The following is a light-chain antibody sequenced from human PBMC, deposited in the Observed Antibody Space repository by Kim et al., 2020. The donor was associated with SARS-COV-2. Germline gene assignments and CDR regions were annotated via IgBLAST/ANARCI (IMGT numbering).Light chain of an antibody. J-gene: IGLJ3*02. V-gene: IGLV3-25*03. CDR2: KDS. CDR3: QSADSSDTWV. CDR1: ALPKKY. Sequence: SYELTQPPSVSVSPGQTARITCSGDALPKKYAYWYQQKPGQAPVLVIYKDSERPSGIPERFSGSSSGTTVTLSISGVQAEDEADYYCQSADSSDTWVFGGGTQLTVL.